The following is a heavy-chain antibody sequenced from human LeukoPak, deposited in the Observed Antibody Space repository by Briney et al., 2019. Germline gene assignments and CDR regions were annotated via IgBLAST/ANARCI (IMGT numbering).Heavy chain of an antibody. CDR1: GGSISSYY. Sequence: PSETLSLTRTVSGGSISSYYWSWIRQPPGKGLEWIGYIYYSGSTKYNPSLKSRVTISLDTSKTQFSLKLTSVTAVDTAVYYCARDGLGGHDYWGQGTLVTVSS. V-gene: IGHV4-59*01. D-gene: IGHD2-15*01. J-gene: IGHJ4*02. CDR2: IYYSGST. CDR3: ARDGLGGHDY.